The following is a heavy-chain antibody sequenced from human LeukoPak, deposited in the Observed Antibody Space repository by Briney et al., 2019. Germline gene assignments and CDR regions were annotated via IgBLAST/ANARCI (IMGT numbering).Heavy chain of an antibody. D-gene: IGHD6-19*01. CDR2: IANDGRST. CDR3: ARATRSSGWYTGFDY. CDR1: GFTFSSYW. Sequence: GGSLRLSCATSGFTFSSYWMHWVRQALGKGLMWVSDIANDGRSTTYADSVKGRFSISRDNAKNTVYLQMDSLRAEDTAVYYCARATRSSGWYTGFDYWGQGTLVTVSS. J-gene: IGHJ4*02. V-gene: IGHV3-74*03.